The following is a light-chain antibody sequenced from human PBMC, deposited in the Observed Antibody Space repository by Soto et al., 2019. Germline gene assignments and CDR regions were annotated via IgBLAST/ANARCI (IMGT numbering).Light chain of an antibody. CDR2: DAS. CDR3: QQRSNWPPTWT. Sequence: EIVLTQSPATLSLSPGARGPLSCRARQSVSSYLAWYQQKPGQAPRLLIYDASNRATGIPARFSGSGSGTDFTLTISSLEPEDFAVYYCQQRSNWPPTWTFGQGTKVDIK. J-gene: IGKJ1*01. CDR1: QSVSSY. V-gene: IGKV3-11*01.